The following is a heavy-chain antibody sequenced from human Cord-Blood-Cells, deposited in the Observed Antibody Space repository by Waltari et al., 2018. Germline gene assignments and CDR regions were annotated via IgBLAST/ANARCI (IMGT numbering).Heavy chain of an antibody. V-gene: IGHV3-53*01. CDR2: IYSGGST. D-gene: IGHD5-12*01. J-gene: IGHJ6*02. CDR1: GFTVSSNY. CDR3: AGGYDYYYYGMDV. Sequence: EVQLVESGGGLIQPGGSLRISCACSGFTVSSNYMTWVRQAPGKGLGWVSVIYSGGSTYYADSVKGRFTISRDNSKNTLYLQMNSLRAEDTAVYYCAGGYDYYYYGMDVWGQGTTVTVSS.